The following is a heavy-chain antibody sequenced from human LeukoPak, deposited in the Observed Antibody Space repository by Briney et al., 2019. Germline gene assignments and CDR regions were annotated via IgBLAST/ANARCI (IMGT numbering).Heavy chain of an antibody. J-gene: IGHJ4*02. Sequence: PSETLSLTCTVSGGSIYTYYWSWIRQTPGKGLEWIGYMYHSGNTNYNPSLKSRVTISVDPSKNQFSLKLRSVTAADTAVYYCAISLPYDYGDLTLAYWGQGALVTVSS. CDR2: MYHSGNT. D-gene: IGHD4-17*01. CDR3: AISLPYDYGDLTLAY. V-gene: IGHV4-59*01. CDR1: GGSIYTYY.